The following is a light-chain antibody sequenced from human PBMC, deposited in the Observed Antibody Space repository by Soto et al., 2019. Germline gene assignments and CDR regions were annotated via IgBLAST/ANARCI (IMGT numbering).Light chain of an antibody. CDR1: QSVSSN. V-gene: IGKV3-15*01. Sequence: EIVMTQYPATLSVSPGERATLSCMASQSVSSNLACYQQKPGQAPRLLIYGASARATGIPARFSGSVPGTEFTLTISSLQSEDFAVYYCQQCNNWPRTFGQGPKVEI. CDR2: GAS. J-gene: IGKJ1*01. CDR3: QQCNNWPRT.